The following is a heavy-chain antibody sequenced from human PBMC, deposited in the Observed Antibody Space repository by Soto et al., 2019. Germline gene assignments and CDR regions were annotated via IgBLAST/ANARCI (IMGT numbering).Heavy chain of an antibody. V-gene: IGHV1-18*01. CDR1: GYTFTNYG. CDR2: ISAYSGHT. J-gene: IGHJ4*02. Sequence: QVPLVQSGAEVKEPGASVTVSCKASGYTFTNYGINWVRQAPGQGLEWMGWISAYSGHTNYAQKLQDRVTMTTDTSTSTAYMELRSLRSDDTAVYYCARRPHLADNVELDYWGQGTLVTVSS. CDR3: ARRPHLADNVELDY. D-gene: IGHD6-19*01.